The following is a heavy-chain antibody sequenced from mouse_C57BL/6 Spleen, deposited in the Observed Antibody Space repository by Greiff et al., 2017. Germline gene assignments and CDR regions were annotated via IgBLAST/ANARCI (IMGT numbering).Heavy chain of an antibody. Sequence: DVKLQESVAELVRPGASVKLSCTASGFNIKNTYMHWVKQRPEQGLEWIGRIDPANGNTKYAPKFQGKATITADTSSNTAYLQLSSLTSEDTAIYYCAREEGSNYVEDYFDYWGQGTTLTVSS. D-gene: IGHD2-5*01. J-gene: IGHJ2*01. CDR2: IDPANGNT. CDR3: AREEGSNYVEDYFDY. V-gene: IGHV14-3*01. CDR1: GFNIKNTY.